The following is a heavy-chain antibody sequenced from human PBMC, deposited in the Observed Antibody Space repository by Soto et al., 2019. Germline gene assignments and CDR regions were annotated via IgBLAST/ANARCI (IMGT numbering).Heavy chain of an antibody. CDR1: GGTFSSYA. CDR3: ARSSSSGFRWFDP. D-gene: IGHD6-6*01. V-gene: IGHV1-69*13. Sequence: ASVNVSCKASGGTFSSYAISWVRQAPGQGLEWMGGIIPIFGTANYAQKFQGRVTITADESTSTAYMELSSLRSEDTAVYYCARSSSSGFRWFDPWGQGTLVTVSS. CDR2: IIPIFGTA. J-gene: IGHJ5*02.